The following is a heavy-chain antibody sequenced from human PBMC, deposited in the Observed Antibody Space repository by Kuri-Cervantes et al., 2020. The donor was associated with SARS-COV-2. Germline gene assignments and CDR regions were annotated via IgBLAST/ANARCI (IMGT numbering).Heavy chain of an antibody. D-gene: IGHD3-10*01. J-gene: IGHJ2*01. CDR1: GFTFRSYG. V-gene: IGHV3-33*01. CDR3: ARGFRAGPGEYFDL. CDR2: IWYDGSNK. Sequence: GESLKISCAASGFTFRSYGMHWVRQAPGKGLEWVAVIWYDGSNKYYADSVKGRFTISRDNSKNTLYLQMNSLRAEDTAVYYCARGFRAGPGEYFDLWGRGTLVTVSS.